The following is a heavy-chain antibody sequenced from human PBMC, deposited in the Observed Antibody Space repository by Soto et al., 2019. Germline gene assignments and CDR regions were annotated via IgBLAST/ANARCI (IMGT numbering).Heavy chain of an antibody. Sequence: QVQLVQSGAEVKKPGASVKVSCKASGYTFTSYGISWVRQAPGQGLEWMGWISAYNGNTNYAQKLQGRVTMTTDTSTSTAYMELRSLRSDDTAVYYCARTYCSGGSCYYNWSDPWGQGTLVTVSS. CDR1: GYTFTSYG. D-gene: IGHD2-15*01. J-gene: IGHJ5*02. CDR3: ARTYCSGGSCYYNWSDP. V-gene: IGHV1-18*01. CDR2: ISAYNGNT.